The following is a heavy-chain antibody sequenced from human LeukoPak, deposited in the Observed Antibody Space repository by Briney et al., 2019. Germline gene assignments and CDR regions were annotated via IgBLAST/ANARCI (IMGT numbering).Heavy chain of an antibody. CDR3: AGMDYYGSGSYYNGGY. V-gene: IGHV3-30-3*01. CDR2: RSYDGSNK. J-gene: IGHJ4*02. CDR1: GFTFSAYA. D-gene: IGHD3-10*01. Sequence: GGSLRLSCAASGFTFSAYALHWVRQGPGKGLECVAVRSYDGSNKYYADSVKGRFTISRDNSKNTLYLQMNSLRAEDTAVYYCAGMDYYGSGSYYNGGYWGQGTLVTVSS.